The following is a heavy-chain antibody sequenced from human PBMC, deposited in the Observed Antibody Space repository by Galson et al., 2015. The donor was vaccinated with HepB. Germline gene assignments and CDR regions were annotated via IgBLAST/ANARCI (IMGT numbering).Heavy chain of an antibody. CDR1: GFTFSSYA. J-gene: IGHJ4*02. V-gene: IGHV3-23*01. CDR2: ISGSGGST. D-gene: IGHD4-11*01. Sequence: SCRASGFTFSSYAMSWVRQAPGKGLEWVSAISGSGGSTYYADSVKGRFTISRHNSKNTLYLQMNSLRAEDTAVYYCARGLPPRWAYWGQGTLVTVSS. CDR3: ARGLPPRWAY.